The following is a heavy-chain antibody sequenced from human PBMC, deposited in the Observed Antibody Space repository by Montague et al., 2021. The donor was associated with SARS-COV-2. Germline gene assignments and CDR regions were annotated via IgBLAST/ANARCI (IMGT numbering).Heavy chain of an antibody. Sequence: SLRLSCAASGFTFSSYSMNWVRQAPGKGLEWVSSISSSSSYIYYADSVKGRFTISRDNAKNSLYLQMNSLRAEDTAVYYCARDVCYDILTGYYNYWGQGTLVTVSS. CDR2: ISSSSSYI. D-gene: IGHD3-9*01. CDR3: ARDVCYDILTGYYNY. J-gene: IGHJ4*02. V-gene: IGHV3-21*01. CDR1: GFTFSSYS.